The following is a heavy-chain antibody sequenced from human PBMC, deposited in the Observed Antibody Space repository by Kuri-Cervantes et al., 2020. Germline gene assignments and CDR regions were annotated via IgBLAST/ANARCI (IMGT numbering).Heavy chain of an antibody. CDR1: GFTFSSYG. CDR3: ARAMVAAILYGMDV. CDR2: ISYDGSNK. Sequence: GESLKISCAASGFTFSSYGMHWVRQAPGKGLEWVAVISYDGSNKYYADSVKGRFTISRDNSKNTLYLQMNSLRAVDTAVYYCARAMVAAILYGMDVWGQGTTVTVSS. J-gene: IGHJ6*02. V-gene: IGHV3-30*03. D-gene: IGHD5-12*01.